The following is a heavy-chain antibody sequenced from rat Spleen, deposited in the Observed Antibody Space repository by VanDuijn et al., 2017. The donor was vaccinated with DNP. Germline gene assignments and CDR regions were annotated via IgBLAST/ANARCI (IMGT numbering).Heavy chain of an antibody. CDR3: ARATGTTVADY. Sequence: EVKLVESGGGLVQPGRSLKLSCAASGFNFNDYWMGWVRQAPGKRLEWIEEINKDSSTINYTPSLKDKFTISRDNAQNTLYLQMSKLGSEDTAIYYCARATGTTVADYWGKGVMVTVSS. D-gene: IGHD1-1*01. V-gene: IGHV4-2*01. CDR1: GFNFNDYW. J-gene: IGHJ2*01. CDR2: INKDSSTI.